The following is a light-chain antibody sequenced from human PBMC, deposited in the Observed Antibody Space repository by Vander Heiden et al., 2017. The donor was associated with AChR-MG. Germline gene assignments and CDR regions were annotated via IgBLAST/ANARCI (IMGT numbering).Light chain of an antibody. CDR1: QGIRND. CDR3: LHDYNYPFT. Sequence: AIQMTPSPSSLSASVGDRVTITCRASQGIRNDLGWYQQKPGKAPKLLIYAASSLQSGVPSRFSGSGSGTDFTLTISSLQPEDFATYYCLHDYNYPFTFGPGTKVDLK. V-gene: IGKV1-6*01. J-gene: IGKJ3*01. CDR2: AAS.